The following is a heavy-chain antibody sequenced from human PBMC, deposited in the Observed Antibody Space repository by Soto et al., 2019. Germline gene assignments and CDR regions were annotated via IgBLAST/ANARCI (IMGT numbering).Heavy chain of an antibody. CDR2: IIPIFGTA. CDR1: GGTFSSYA. CDR3: ARGGGYCSGGSCYGYYYYGMDV. V-gene: IGHV1-69*13. J-gene: IGHJ6*02. Sequence: SVKVSCKASGGTFSSYAISWVRQAPGQGLEWMGGIIPIFGTANYAQKFQGRVTITADESTSTAYMELSSLRSEDTAVYYCARGGGYCSGGSCYGYYYYGMDVWGQGTTVTVSS. D-gene: IGHD2-15*01.